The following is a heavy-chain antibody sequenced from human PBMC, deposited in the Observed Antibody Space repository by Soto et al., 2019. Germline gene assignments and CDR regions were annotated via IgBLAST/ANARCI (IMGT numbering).Heavy chain of an antibody. CDR2: ISGSSSYI. CDR1: GFTFSSYN. D-gene: IGHD3-22*01. J-gene: IGHJ4*02. V-gene: IGHV3-21*01. CDR3: ARVVYYDSSGYQY. Sequence: GSLRLSCAASGFTFSSYNMNWVRQAPGKGLEWVSSISGSSSYIYYADSVKGRFTISRDNAKNSLYLQMNSLRAEDTAVYYWARVVYYDSSGYQYWGQGTLVTVSS.